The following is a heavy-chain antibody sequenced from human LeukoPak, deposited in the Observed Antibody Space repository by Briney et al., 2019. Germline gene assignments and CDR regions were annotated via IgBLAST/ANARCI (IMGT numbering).Heavy chain of an antibody. CDR2: ISAYNGNT. V-gene: IGHV1-18*01. CDR1: GYTFTSYG. Sequence: ASVKVSCKASGYTFTSYGISWVRQAPGQGLEWMGWISAYNGNTNYAQKLQGRVTMTTDTSTTTAYMELRSLRSDDTALYYCARALTDVAIVATIGGSGWNLGSEDSFDPWGQGTLVTVSS. CDR3: ARALTDVAIVATIGGSGWNLGSEDSFDP. D-gene: IGHD5-12*01. J-gene: IGHJ5*02.